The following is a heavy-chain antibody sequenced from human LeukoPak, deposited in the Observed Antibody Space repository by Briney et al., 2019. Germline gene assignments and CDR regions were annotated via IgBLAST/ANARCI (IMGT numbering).Heavy chain of an antibody. CDR2: IRYDGSDR. D-gene: IGHD5-18*01. CDR3: ARIVVDTAMVTVDY. V-gene: IGHV3-33*01. J-gene: IGHJ4*02. CDR1: GFTFGSYG. Sequence: GGSLRLSCAASGFTFGSYGIYWVRQAPGKGLEWVAGIRYDGSDRSYADPVKGRFTISRDNSKNTVDLQMNSLRAEDTAVYYCARIVVDTAMVTVDYWGQGTLVTVSS.